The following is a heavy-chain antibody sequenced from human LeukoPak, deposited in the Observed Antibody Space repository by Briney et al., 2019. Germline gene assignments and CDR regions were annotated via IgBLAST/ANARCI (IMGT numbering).Heavy chain of an antibody. CDR2: INPNGGDT. D-gene: IGHD2-2*01. CDR3: ARDRMGDCATTSCYLAY. J-gene: IGHJ4*02. V-gene: IGHV1-2*02. Sequence: ASVKVSCKASGYTFTAYYLHWVRQAPGQGLEWMGWINPNGGDTNYAQKFQGRVTMTRDTSITTAYMELSRLTSDDTAMYYCARDRMGDCATTSCYLAYWGQGTLVTVSS. CDR1: GYTFTAYY.